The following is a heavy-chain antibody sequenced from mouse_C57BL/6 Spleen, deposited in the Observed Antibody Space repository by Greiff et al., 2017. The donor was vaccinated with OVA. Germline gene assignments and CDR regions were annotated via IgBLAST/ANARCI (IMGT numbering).Heavy chain of an antibody. D-gene: IGHD2-5*01. V-gene: IGHV1-82*01. J-gene: IGHJ4*01. Sequence: VKLQQSGPELVKPGASVKISCKASGYAFSSSWMNWVKQRPGKGLEWIGRIYPGDGDTNYNGKFKGKATLTADKSSSTAYMQLSSLTSEDSAVYFCARGSNYYAMDYWGQGTSVTVSS. CDR2: IYPGDGDT. CDR3: ARGSNYYAMDY. CDR1: GYAFSSSW.